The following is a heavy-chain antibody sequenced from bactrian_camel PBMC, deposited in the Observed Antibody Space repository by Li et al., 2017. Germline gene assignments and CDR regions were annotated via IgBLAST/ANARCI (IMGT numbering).Heavy chain of an antibody. J-gene: IGHJ4*01. CDR1: GIGYSRTC. D-gene: IGHD1*01. V-gene: IGHV3S1*01. CDR2: LHTRGGGK. Sequence: HVQLVESGGGSVQPGGSLTLSCAASGIGYSRTCLGWFRQVAGKKREGVAALHTRGGGKVYADSVKGRFTISHDNAKNSVDLQMNSLKPDDTAVYNCAATGQMLSVAGCRTQGTQVTVS.